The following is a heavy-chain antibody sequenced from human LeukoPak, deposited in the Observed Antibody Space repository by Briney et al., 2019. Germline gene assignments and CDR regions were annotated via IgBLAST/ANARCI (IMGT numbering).Heavy chain of an antibody. J-gene: IGHJ4*02. CDR2: INPSGGST. Sequence: ASVKVSCKASGYTFTSYYMHWVRQAPGQGLEWMGIINPSGGSTSYAQKFQGRVTMTRDTSTSTVYMELSSLRSDDTAVYYCATGVDYGDHRGVEDYFDYWGQGTLVTVSP. CDR3: ATGVDYGDHRGVEDYFDY. D-gene: IGHD4-17*01. V-gene: IGHV1-46*01. CDR1: GYTFTSYY.